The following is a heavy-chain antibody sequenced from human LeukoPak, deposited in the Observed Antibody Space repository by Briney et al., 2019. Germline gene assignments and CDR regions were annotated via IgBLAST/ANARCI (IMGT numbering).Heavy chain of an antibody. D-gene: IGHD3-10*01. V-gene: IGHV3-9*01. Sequence: GGSLRLSCAASGFTFDDYAMHWVRQAPGKGLEWVSGISWNSGSIGYADSVKGRFTISRDNAKNSLYLRMNSLRAEDTALYYCAKVWTYGSGTLYYFDYWGQGTLVTVSS. CDR3: AKVWTYGSGTLYYFDY. J-gene: IGHJ4*02. CDR2: ISWNSGSI. CDR1: GFTFDDYA.